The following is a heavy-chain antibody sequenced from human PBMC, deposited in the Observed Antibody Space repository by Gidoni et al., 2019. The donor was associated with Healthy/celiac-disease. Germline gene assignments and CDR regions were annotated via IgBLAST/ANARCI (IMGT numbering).Heavy chain of an antibody. CDR2: FSAYNGNT. D-gene: IGHD3-16*01. V-gene: IGHV1-18*04. J-gene: IGHJ4*02. Sequence: QVQLVQSGAEVKKPGASVKVSCKASGYTFTSYGISWVRQAPGQGLEWKGWFSAYNGNTNYAQKLQGRVTMTTDTSTITAYLELRSLRSDDTAVYYCARESTFGGVIFMGFDYWGQGTLVTVSS. CDR3: ARESTFGGVIFMGFDY. CDR1: GYTFTSYG.